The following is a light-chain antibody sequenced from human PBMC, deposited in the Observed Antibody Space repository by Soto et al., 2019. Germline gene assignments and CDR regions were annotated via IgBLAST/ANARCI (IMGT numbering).Light chain of an antibody. Sequence: EIVLNQSPGTLSLTPGGRATHSCRDSQSVSSSYLAWYQQKPGQAPRLLIYGASSRATGIPDRFSRSGSGTYSIFTITRLERDHFAVYYWLLEGRALIGFGQATVREI. CDR1: QSVSSSY. V-gene: IGKV3-20*01. CDR2: GAS. J-gene: IGKJ5*01. CDR3: LLEGRALIG.